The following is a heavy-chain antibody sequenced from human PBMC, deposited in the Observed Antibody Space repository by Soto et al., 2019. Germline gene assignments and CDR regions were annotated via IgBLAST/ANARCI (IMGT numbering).Heavy chain of an antibody. D-gene: IGHD2-21*02. CDR2: IYYSGRT. CDR3: ARQRTTVVTQAYFDH. V-gene: IGHV4-39*01. J-gene: IGHJ4*02. Sequence: SETLSLTCIVSGESISSSSYYWGWIRQPPGKGLEWIGSIYYSGRTYYNPSFKSRVTISIDTSKNQFSLKLSSVTVTDTAVYYCARQRTTVVTQAYFDHWGQGALVTVYS. CDR1: GESISSSSYY.